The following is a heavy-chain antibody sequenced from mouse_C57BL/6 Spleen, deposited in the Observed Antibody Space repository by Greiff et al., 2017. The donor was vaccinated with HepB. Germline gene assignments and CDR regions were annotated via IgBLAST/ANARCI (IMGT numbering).Heavy chain of an antibody. D-gene: IGHD2-4*01. V-gene: IGHV1-9*01. CDR3: ALYYDFFWFAY. CDR1: GYTFTGYW. CDR2: ILPGSGST. J-gene: IGHJ3*01. Sequence: QVQLQQSGAELMKPGASVKLSCKATGYTFTGYWIEWVKQRPGHGLEWIGEILPGSGSTNYNEKFKGKATFTADTSSNTAYMQLSSLTTEDSAIYYCALYYDFFWFAYWGQGTLVTVSA.